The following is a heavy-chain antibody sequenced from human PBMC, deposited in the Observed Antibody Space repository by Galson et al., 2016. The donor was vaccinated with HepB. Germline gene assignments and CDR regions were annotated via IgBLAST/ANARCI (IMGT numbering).Heavy chain of an antibody. CDR3: ARDRSGSYYN. CDR2: IIPIFGTA. J-gene: IGHJ4*02. Sequence: SVKVSCKASGGTFDSYAITWVRQAPGQGLEWMGGIIPIFGTANYAQKFQDRVTITADISTSTAYMELRSLRSEDTAVYYCARDRSGSYYNWGQGTLVTVTS. CDR1: GGTFDSYA. V-gene: IGHV1-69*06. D-gene: IGHD1-26*01.